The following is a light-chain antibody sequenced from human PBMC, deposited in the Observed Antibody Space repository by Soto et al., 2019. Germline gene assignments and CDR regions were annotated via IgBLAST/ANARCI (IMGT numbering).Light chain of an antibody. CDR2: GAS. CDR1: QSVSSSY. Sequence: EIVLTQSPGTLSLSPGERATLSCRASQSVSSSYLAWYQQKPGQAPRLLIYGASSRATGIPDRFSGSGSGTDFTLTMSRLEPEDFAVYYCHQYGSSPSTFGGGTKVEIK. J-gene: IGKJ4*01. CDR3: HQYGSSPST. V-gene: IGKV3-20*01.